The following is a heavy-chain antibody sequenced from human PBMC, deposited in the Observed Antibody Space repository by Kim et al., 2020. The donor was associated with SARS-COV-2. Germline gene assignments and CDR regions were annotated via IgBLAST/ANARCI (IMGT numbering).Heavy chain of an antibody. J-gene: IGHJ4*02. V-gene: IGHV2-70*11. CDR3: VRGRCYYDF. Sequence: SGPTLVNPTQTLTLTCTFSGFSLSTSGMCVNWIRQPPGKALEWLARIDWDGDKHYSTSLKTRLTISKDTSKNQVVLTMTNMDPVDTATYYCVRGRCYYDFWGQGTLVTVSS. CDR2: IDWDGDK. CDR1: GFSLSTSGMC.